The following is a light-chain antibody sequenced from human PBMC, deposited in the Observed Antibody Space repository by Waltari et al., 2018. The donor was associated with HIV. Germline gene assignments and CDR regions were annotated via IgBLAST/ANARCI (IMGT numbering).Light chain of an antibody. J-gene: IGKJ2*01. CDR3: QHYANYYS. V-gene: IGKV1-5*03. CDR1: YNVHQW. CDR2: EAS. Sequence: DIQVTQSPSTLSSFVGDRVSITCRASYNVHQWPAWYQQKPGQAPKLLIYEASTLESGVPSRFSGSGSGTEFTLTITNLQPEDSATYFCQHYANYYSFVQGTRLEI.